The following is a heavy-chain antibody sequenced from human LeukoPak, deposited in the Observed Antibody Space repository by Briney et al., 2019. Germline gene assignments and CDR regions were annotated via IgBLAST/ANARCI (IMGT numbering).Heavy chain of an antibody. CDR1: GGSISSYY. Sequence: PSETLSLTRTVSGGSISSYYWSWIRQPPGKGLEGSGYIYYSGSTKYNPSLKSRVTISVDTSKNQFSLKLSSVTAADTAVYYCAIWLANSGSYYFDYWGQGTLVTVSS. CDR2: IYYSGST. CDR3: AIWLANSGSYYFDY. V-gene: IGHV4-59*08. D-gene: IGHD1-26*01. J-gene: IGHJ4*02.